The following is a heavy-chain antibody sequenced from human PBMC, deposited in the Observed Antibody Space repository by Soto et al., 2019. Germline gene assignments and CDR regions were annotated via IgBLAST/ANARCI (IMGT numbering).Heavy chain of an antibody. V-gene: IGHV4-4*02. CDR2: IYHSGST. CDR1: GGSISSSNW. CDR3: ARVSRITMVRGVITDWFDP. D-gene: IGHD3-10*01. J-gene: IGHJ5*02. Sequence: PSETMSLTCAVSGGSISSSNWWSWVRKTPGKGLEWIGEIYHSGSTNYNPSLKSRVTISVDKSKNQFSLKLSSVTAADTAVYYCARVSRITMVRGVITDWFDPWGQGTLVTVSS.